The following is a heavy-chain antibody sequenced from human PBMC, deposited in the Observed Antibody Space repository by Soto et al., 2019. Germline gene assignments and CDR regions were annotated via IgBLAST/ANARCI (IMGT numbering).Heavy chain of an antibody. V-gene: IGHV1-18*04. CDR1: GYTFTSYG. J-gene: IGHJ6*02. CDR2: TSAYNGNT. CDR3: ARGVGGDFWSGYYLMGGYYYGMDV. D-gene: IGHD3-3*01. Sequence: AASVKVSCKPSGYTFTSYGIGWVRQAPGQGLEWMGWTSAYNGNTNYAQKLQGRVTMTTDTSTSTAYMELRSLRSDDTAVYYCARGVGGDFWSGYYLMGGYYYGMDVWGQGTTVTVSS.